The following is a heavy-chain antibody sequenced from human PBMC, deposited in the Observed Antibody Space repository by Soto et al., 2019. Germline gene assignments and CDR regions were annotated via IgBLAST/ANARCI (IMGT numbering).Heavy chain of an antibody. CDR2: ISGSGGST. Sequence: GGSLILSCAASGFPFSNFGMSWVRPAPGKGLEWVSGISGSGGSTYYADSVKGRFTISRDNSKNTLHLQMNSLRVEDTALFYCAKLGQCSTTSCYRYNGLDVWGQGTTVTVSS. D-gene: IGHD2-2*02. CDR1: GFPFSNFG. J-gene: IGHJ6*02. CDR3: AKLGQCSTTSCYRYNGLDV. V-gene: IGHV3-23*01.